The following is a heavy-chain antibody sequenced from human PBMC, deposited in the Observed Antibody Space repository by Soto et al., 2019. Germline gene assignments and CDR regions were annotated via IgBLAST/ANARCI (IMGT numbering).Heavy chain of an antibody. Sequence: GGSLRLSCAASGLIFSDYAMSWVRQAPGKGLECVACISGSGGDTFYADSVKGRFTISRDNSKNTLSLHMNSLRVDDTAVYFCAKDRFGIVGHVDNWGQGTLVTASS. CDR3: AKDRFGIVGHVDN. D-gene: IGHD1-26*01. J-gene: IGHJ4*02. CDR2: ISGSGGDT. CDR1: GLIFSDYA. V-gene: IGHV3-23*01.